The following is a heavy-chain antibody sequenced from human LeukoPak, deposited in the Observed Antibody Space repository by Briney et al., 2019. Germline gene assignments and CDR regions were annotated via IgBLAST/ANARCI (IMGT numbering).Heavy chain of an antibody. V-gene: IGHV4-59*01. Sequence: SETLSLTCTVSGGSISSYYWSWIRQPPGKGLEWIGYIYYRGSTNYNPSLKSRVTISVDTSKNQFSLKLSSVTAADTAVYYCARVLTPLTGDRSEDWYFDLWGRGTLVTVSS. J-gene: IGHJ2*01. CDR3: ARVLTPLTGDRSEDWYFDL. D-gene: IGHD7-27*01. CDR2: IYYRGST. CDR1: GGSISSYY.